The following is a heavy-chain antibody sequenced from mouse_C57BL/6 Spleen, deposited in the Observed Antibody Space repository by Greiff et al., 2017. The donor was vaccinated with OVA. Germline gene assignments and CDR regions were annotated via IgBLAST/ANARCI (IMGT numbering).Heavy chain of an antibody. Sequence: VQLKESGPELVKPGASVKMSCKASGYTFTDYNMHWVKQSPGKSLEWIGYINPNNGGTSYNQKFKGKATLTVNKSSSTAYMELRSLTSEDSAVYYCARLGYYGIAYWGQGTLVTVSA. J-gene: IGHJ3*01. CDR2: INPNNGGT. CDR3: ARLGYYGIAY. CDR1: GYTFTDYN. D-gene: IGHD1-1*01. V-gene: IGHV1-22*01.